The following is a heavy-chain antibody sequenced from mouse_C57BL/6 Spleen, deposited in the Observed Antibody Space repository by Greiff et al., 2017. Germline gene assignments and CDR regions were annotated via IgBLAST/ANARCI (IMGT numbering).Heavy chain of an antibody. CDR2: INPCSGYT. D-gene: IGHD1-3*01. CDR1: GYTFTSYW. J-gene: IGHJ3*01. Sequence: VQLQQPGAELAKPGASVKLSCKASGYTFTSYWMHWVKQRPGQGLEWIGYINPCSGYTKYNQKFKDKATLTADKSSSTAYMQLSSLTYEDSAVSDCAREEGIYDFDAFAYWGQGTLVTVSA. CDR3: AREEGIYDFDAFAY. V-gene: IGHV1-7*01.